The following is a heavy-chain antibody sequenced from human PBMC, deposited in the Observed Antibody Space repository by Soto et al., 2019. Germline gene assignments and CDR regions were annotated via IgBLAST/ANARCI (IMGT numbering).Heavy chain of an antibody. CDR1: GGSISSYY. Sequence: QVQLQESGPGLVKPSETLSLTCTVSGGSISSYYWSWIRQPPGKGLEWIGYIYYSGSSNYNPSLKSGGSILVDTYKNQLSLKLSSVTAADTAVYYGARVIGVGYYDFWSGYSNGNNWFDPWGQGTLVTVSS. V-gene: IGHV4-59*01. CDR3: ARVIGVGYYDFWSGYSNGNNWFDP. D-gene: IGHD3-3*01. CDR2: IYYSGSS. J-gene: IGHJ5*02.